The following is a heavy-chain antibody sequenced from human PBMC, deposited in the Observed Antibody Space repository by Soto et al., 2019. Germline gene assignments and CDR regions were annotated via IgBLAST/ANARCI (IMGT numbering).Heavy chain of an antibody. Sequence: PGGSLRLSCAASGFTFSSYAMHWVRQAPGKGLEWVAVISYDGSNKYYADSVKGRFTISRDNSKNTLYLQMNSLRAEDTAVYYCARAGGGSWSLEAFGGQYYGMDVWGKGTKVTVSS. J-gene: IGHJ6*04. CDR2: ISYDGSNK. V-gene: IGHV3-30-3*01. CDR1: GFTFSSYA. D-gene: IGHD6-13*01. CDR3: ARAGGGSWSLEAFGGQYYGMDV.